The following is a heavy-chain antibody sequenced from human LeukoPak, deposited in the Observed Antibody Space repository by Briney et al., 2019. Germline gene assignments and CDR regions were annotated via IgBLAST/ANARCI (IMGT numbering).Heavy chain of an antibody. V-gene: IGHV1-18*01. CDR1: GYTFTSYG. J-gene: IGHJ4*02. D-gene: IGHD3-22*01. CDR3: ARRGYYDSSGYYVAGPDY. CDR2: ISAYNGNT. Sequence: ASVKVSCKASGYTFTSYGISWVRQAPGQGLESMGWISAYNGNTNYAQKLQGRVTMTTDTSTSTAYMELRSLRSDDTAVYYCARRGYYDSSGYYVAGPDYWGQGTLVTVSS.